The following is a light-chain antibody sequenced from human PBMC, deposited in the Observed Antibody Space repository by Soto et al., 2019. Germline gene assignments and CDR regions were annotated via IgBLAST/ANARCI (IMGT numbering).Light chain of an antibody. V-gene: IGKV3-20*01. CDR1: QSVSSSY. J-gene: IGKJ5*01. CDR3: ERYGRTQWIA. Sequence: EIVLTQSPGTLSLSPVERATLSCRASQSVSSSYLAWYQQKPGQAPRLLIYGASSRATGIPDRFSGSGSGTDFTLTISRLEPEDFAMYSGERYGRTQWIAFGPRTGLEIK. CDR2: GAS.